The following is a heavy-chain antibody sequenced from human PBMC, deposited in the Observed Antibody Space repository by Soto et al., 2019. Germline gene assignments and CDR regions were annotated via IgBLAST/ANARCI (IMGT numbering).Heavy chain of an antibody. CDR3: ARELGDVDYYYYYGMDV. CDR2: ISAYNGNT. D-gene: IGHD2-21*02. CDR1: GKESGYTFTSYG. J-gene: IGHJ6*02. Sequence: GASVKVSCKASGKESGYTFTSYGISWVRQAPGQGLEWMGWISAYNGNTNYAQKLQGRVTMTTDTSTSTAYMELRSLRSDDTAVYYCARELGDVDYYYYYGMDVWGQGTTVTVSS. V-gene: IGHV1-18*01.